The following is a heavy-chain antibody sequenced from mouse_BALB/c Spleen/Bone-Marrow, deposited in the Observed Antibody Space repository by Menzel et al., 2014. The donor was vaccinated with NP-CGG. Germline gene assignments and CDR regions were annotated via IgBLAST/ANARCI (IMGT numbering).Heavy chain of an antibody. CDR3: SRNYDYDEGAWFTY. Sequence: VQVVESGAEVVKPGASVKLSCKTSGYTFTNYWIQWVKQRPGQGLGWIGEIFPGTDTSYYNEKFKDKATLTVDTSSSTAYIQLSNLPSEDSAVYFCSRNYDYDEGAWFTYWGQGTLVTVSA. V-gene: IGHV1S132*01. CDR1: GYTFTNYW. D-gene: IGHD2-4*01. CDR2: IFPGTDTS. J-gene: IGHJ3*01.